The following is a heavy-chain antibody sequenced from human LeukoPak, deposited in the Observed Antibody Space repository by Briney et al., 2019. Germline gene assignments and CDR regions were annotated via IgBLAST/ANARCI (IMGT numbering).Heavy chain of an antibody. CDR2: IYSGGST. D-gene: IGHD5-12*01. V-gene: IGHV3-66*01. CDR1: GLSVRNKY. CDR3: ATRPDGSDHPYFDY. Sequence: PGGSLKLSCAAPGLSVRNKYMGWVRQAPGKWLEWASVIYSGGSTYYADSVRGRFTISRDNSNNALYLQMNTPRVDDTAVYYCATRPDGSDHPYFDYWGQGTLVTVSS. J-gene: IGHJ4*02.